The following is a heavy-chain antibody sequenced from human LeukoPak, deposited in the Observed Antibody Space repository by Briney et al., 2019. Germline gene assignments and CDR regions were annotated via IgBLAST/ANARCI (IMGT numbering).Heavy chain of an antibody. J-gene: IGHJ4*01. CDR3: ARELGYCSGGSCYGDY. Sequence: GGSLRLSCAASGFTFSSYSMNWVRQAPGKGLEWVSSISSSSSYIYYADSVKGRFTISRDNAMNSLYLQMNSLRAEDTAVYYCARELGYCSGGSCYGDYWGHGTLVTVSS. V-gene: IGHV3-21*01. CDR1: GFTFSSYS. D-gene: IGHD2-15*01. CDR2: ISSSSSYI.